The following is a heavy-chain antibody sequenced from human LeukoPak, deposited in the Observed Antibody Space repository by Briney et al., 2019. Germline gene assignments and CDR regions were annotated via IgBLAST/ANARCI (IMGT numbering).Heavy chain of an antibody. J-gene: IGHJ2*01. CDR1: GYTFTSYG. CDR2: ISAYNGNT. Sequence: ASVKVSCKASGYTFTSYGISWVRQAPGQGLEWMGWISAYNGNTNYAQKLQGRVTMTTDTSTSTAYMELRSLRSDDTAVYYCARDPYDSSGYYDTNWYFDLWGRGTLVTVSS. V-gene: IGHV1-18*01. D-gene: IGHD3-22*01. CDR3: ARDPYDSSGYYDTNWYFDL.